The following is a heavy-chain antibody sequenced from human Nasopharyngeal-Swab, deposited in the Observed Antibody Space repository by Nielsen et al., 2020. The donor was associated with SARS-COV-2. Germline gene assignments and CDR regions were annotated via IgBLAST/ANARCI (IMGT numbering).Heavy chain of an antibody. CDR3: AREPTYSSGWYGDAFDI. V-gene: IGHV3-30*03. D-gene: IGHD6-19*01. Sequence: SLKISCAASGFTFSSYGMHWVRQAPGKGLEWVAVISYDGSNKYYADSVKGRFTISRDNSKNTLYLQMNSLRAEDTAVYYCAREPTYSSGWYGDAFDIWGQGTMVTVYS. CDR1: GFTFSSYG. J-gene: IGHJ3*02. CDR2: ISYDGSNK.